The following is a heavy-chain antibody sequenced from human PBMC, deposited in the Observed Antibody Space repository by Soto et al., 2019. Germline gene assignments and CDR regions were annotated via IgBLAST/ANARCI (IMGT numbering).Heavy chain of an antibody. CDR2: IYYSGST. Sequence: SETLSLTCTVSGGSISSGGYCWSWIRQHPGKGLEWIGYIYYSGSTYYNPSLKSRVTISVDTSKNQFSLKLSSVTAADTAVYYCASSMDYYDSSGYYYGAVAEYFQHWGQGTLVTVSS. D-gene: IGHD3-22*01. V-gene: IGHV4-31*03. CDR1: GGSISSGGYC. J-gene: IGHJ1*01. CDR3: ASSMDYYDSSGYYYGAVAEYFQH.